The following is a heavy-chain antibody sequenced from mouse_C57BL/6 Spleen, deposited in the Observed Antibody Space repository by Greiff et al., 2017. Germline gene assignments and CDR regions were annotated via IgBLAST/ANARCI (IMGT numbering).Heavy chain of an antibody. D-gene: IGHD3-1*01. CDR3: TREGYYRDGFAY. J-gene: IGHJ3*01. CDR2: IDPETGGT. V-gene: IGHV1-15*01. CDR1: GYTFTDYE. Sequence: VKLQQSGAELVRPGASVTLSCKASGYTFTDYEMHWVKQTPVHGLEWIGAIDPETGGTAYNQKFKGKAILTADKSSSSAYMELRSLTSEDSAVYYCTREGYYRDGFAYWGQGTLVTVSA.